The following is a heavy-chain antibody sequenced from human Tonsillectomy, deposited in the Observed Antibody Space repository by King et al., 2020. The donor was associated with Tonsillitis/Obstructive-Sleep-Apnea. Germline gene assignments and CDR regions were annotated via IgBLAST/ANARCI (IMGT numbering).Heavy chain of an antibody. CDR2: IYWDDDK. V-gene: IGHV2-5*02. Sequence: QITLKESGPTLMKPTQTLTLTCTFSGFSLSAGGVGVGWIRQPPGQALEWLALIYWDDDKQYSPSLRSRLTITKDTSTSQVVLTMTNMDPVDTATYYCAHRQGFCSAVNCPRWFDSWGQGALVTVSS. CDR1: GFSLSAGGVG. J-gene: IGHJ5*01. D-gene: IGHD2-8*02. CDR3: AHRQGFCSAVNCPRWFDS.